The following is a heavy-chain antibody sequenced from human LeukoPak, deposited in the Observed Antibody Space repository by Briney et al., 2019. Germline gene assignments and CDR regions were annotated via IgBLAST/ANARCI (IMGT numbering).Heavy chain of an antibody. CDR2: IYDSGST. J-gene: IGHJ3*02. V-gene: IGHV4-39*01. CDR1: GGSISSSSYY. Sequence: PSETLSLTCTVSGGSISSSSYYWGWIRQPPGKGLEWVGSIYDSGSTYYNPSLKSRVTISVDTSKNQFSLKLRSVTAADPAVYYCARTIRERDYVWGSYRPNDAFDIWGQGTMVTVSS. CDR3: ARTIRERDYVWGSYRPNDAFDI. D-gene: IGHD3-16*02.